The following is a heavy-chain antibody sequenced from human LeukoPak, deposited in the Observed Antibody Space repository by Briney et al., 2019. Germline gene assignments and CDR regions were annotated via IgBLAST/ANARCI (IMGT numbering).Heavy chain of an antibody. J-gene: IGHJ4*02. CDR2: VFYSGAT. V-gene: IGHV4-59*01. D-gene: IGHD3-10*01. CDR1: GGSISRYY. CDR3: ARGALLWFGESPVGYFDY. Sequence: PSETLSLTCTVSGGSISRYYWTWILQPPGKGLEWIGCVFYSGATNYNPSLKSRVTISVDTSKNQFSLKLSSVTAADTAVYYCARGALLWFGESPVGYFDYWGQGTLVTVSS.